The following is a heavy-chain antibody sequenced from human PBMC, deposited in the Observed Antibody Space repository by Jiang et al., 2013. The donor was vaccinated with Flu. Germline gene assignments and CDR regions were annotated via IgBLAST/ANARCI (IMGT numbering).Heavy chain of an antibody. CDR1: GDSVSSNSAA. J-gene: IGHJ4*02. D-gene: IGHD5-12*01. CDR3: ARIVGGYSAYDTDY. CDR2: TYYRSKWYS. V-gene: IGHV6-1*01. Sequence: QTLSLTCTISGDSVSSNSAAWNWIRQSPSRGLEWLGRTYYRSKWYSDYAVSVKSRITIKPDTSKNQFSLQLNSVTPEDTAMYYCARIVGGYSAYDTDYWGQGTLVTVSS.